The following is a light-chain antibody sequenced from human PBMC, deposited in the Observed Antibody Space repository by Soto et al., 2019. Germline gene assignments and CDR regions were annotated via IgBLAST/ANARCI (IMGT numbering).Light chain of an antibody. CDR2: GNT. CDR1: SSNIGAGYD. V-gene: IGLV1-40*01. J-gene: IGLJ3*02. Sequence: QAVVTQPPSVSGAPGQRVTISCTGSSSNIGAGYDVHWYQQLPGTAPKLLIYGNTNRLSGVPDRFSGSKSDTSASLAITGLQAEDEADYCCQSYDDSLSCSVFGGGTKLTVL. CDR3: QSYDDSLSCSV.